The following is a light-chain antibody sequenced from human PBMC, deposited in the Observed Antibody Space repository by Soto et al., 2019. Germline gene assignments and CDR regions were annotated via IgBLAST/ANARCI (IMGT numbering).Light chain of an antibody. CDR2: KAS. J-gene: IGKJ1*01. Sequence: DLQITPAPSTLAGSVGGRVTPTWRASQTISSWLAWYQQKPGKATKLLIYKASTLKSGVPSRFSGSGSGTEVTLTISSLQPDDFATYYCQHYNSYSEAFGQGTKVDIK. CDR1: QTISSW. V-gene: IGKV1-5*03. CDR3: QHYNSYSEA.